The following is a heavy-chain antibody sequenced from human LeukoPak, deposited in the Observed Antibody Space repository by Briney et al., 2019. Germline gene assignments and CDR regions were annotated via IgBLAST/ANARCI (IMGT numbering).Heavy chain of an antibody. D-gene: IGHD2-15*01. J-gene: IGHJ4*02. CDR2: IYYSGNT. CDR1: GDSNSSYY. V-gene: IGHV4-59*01. Sequence: SETLSLTCTVSGDSNSSYYWNWIRQPPGKGLEWIGYIYYSGNTNYNPSLKSRDTISVDTSKNQFSLKLSSVTAADTAVYYCAREGIFCSGGSCSNYFDNWGQGTLVTVSS. CDR3: AREGIFCSGGSCSNYFDN.